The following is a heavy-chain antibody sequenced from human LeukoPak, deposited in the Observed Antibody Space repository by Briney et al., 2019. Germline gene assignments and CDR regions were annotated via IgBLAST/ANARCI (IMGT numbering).Heavy chain of an antibody. V-gene: IGHV1-69-2*01. D-gene: IGHD1-26*01. CDR2: VDPEDGET. CDR1: GYAFTTYG. Sequence: ASVKVSCKTSGYAFTTYGISWVRQAPGKGLEWMGLVDPEDGETIYAEKFQGRVTITADTSTDTAYMELSSLRSEDTAVYYCATGVGALFDYWGQGTLVTVSS. CDR3: ATGVGALFDY. J-gene: IGHJ4*02.